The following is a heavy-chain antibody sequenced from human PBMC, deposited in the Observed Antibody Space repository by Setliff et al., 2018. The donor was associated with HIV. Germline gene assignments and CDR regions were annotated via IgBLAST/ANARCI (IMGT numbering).Heavy chain of an antibody. CDR1: GGSFSGYY. CDR3: ARLRQWLAFFDS. J-gene: IGHJ4*02. Sequence: KPSETLSLTCAVYGGSFSGYYWSWIRQPPGKGLEWIGEINHSGSTNYNPSLKSRVTISVDTSKNQFSLKLSSVTAADTAVYYCARLRQWLAFFDSWGQGTLVTVSS. V-gene: IGHV4-34*01. CDR2: INHSGST. D-gene: IGHD6-19*01.